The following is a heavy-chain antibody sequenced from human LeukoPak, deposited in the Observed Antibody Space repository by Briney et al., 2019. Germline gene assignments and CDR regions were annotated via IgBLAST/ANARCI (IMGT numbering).Heavy chain of an antibody. J-gene: IGHJ6*02. Sequence: PSETLSLTCTVSGGSISSYYWSWIRQPPGKGLEWIGYIYYSGSTNYNPSLKSRVTISVDTSKNQFSLKLSSVTAADTAVYYCARQDGYCSGGSGYARHYGMDVWGQGTTVTVSS. D-gene: IGHD2-15*01. CDR1: GGSISSYY. CDR3: ARQDGYCSGGSGYARHYGMDV. V-gene: IGHV4-59*01. CDR2: IYYSGST.